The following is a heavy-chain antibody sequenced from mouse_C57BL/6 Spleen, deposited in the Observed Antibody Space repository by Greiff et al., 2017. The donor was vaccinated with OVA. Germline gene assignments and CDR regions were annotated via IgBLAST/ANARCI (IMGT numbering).Heavy chain of an antibody. CDR2: IYPGSGST. V-gene: IGHV1-55*01. J-gene: IGHJ4*01. CDR1: GYTFTSYW. Sequence: QVQLQQPGAELVKPGASVKMSCKASGYTFTSYWITWVKQRPGQGLEWIGDIYPGSGSTNYNEKFKSKATLTVDTSSSTAYMHLSSLTSEDSAVYYCARSNSYSNYAMDYWGQGTSVTVSS. D-gene: IGHD2-12*01. CDR3: ARSNSYSNYAMDY.